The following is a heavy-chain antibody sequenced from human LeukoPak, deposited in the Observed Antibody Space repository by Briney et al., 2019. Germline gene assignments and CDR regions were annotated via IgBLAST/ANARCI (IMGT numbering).Heavy chain of an antibody. J-gene: IGHJ4*02. V-gene: IGHV3-73*01. CDR3: NGYSGYDYVY. Sequence: GGSLRLSCAASGFTSSGSAMHWVRQASGKGLEWVGRIRSKANSYATAYAASVKGRFTISRDDSKNTAYLQMNSLKTEDTAVYYCNGYSGYDYVYWGQGTLVTVSS. CDR2: IRSKANSYAT. D-gene: IGHD5-12*01. CDR1: GFTSSGSA.